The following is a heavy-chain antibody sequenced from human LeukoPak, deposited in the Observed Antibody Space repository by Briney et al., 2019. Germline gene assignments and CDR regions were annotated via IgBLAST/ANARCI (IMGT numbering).Heavy chain of an antibody. D-gene: IGHD2-21*02. V-gene: IGHV1-2*02. J-gene: IGHJ2*01. CDR3: ARDPPTEGWDFDL. CDR2: INVNYGDT. Sequence: SVTVSCTASGYTFTGYYMHWVRQAAGPEVEWLGWINVNYGDTRYAQKFQGRVTVTRDTSISTAYMEVSRLESDDTAVYYCARDPPTEGWDFDLWGRGTLVTVSS. CDR1: GYTFTGYY.